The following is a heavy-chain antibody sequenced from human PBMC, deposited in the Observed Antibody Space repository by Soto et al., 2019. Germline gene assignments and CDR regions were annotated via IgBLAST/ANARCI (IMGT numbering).Heavy chain of an antibody. J-gene: IGHJ5*02. Sequence: AGGSLRLSCAASGFTFSSYWMSWVRQAPGKGLEWVANIKQDGSGKYYVDSVKGRFTISRDNAKNSLYLQMNSLRAEDTAVYYCARDGGSSTNCFDPLGQGTLVTVSS. D-gene: IGHD2-2*01. V-gene: IGHV3-7*01. CDR2: IKQDGSGK. CDR3: ARDGGSSTNCFDP. CDR1: GFTFSSYW.